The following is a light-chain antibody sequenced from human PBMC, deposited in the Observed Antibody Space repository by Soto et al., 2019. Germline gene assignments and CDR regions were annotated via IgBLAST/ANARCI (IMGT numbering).Light chain of an antibody. V-gene: IGKV3-15*01. CDR3: QHYNNWPFT. CDR1: QSVGSN. Sequence: EVVLTQSPATLSVSPGAGATLSCRASQSVGSNLAWYQQKPGQTPRVLIYGASTRAIGIPARFSGSGFGTEFTLTISSLQSEDFAVYYCQHYNNWPFTFGQGTKLEIK. J-gene: IGKJ2*01. CDR2: GAS.